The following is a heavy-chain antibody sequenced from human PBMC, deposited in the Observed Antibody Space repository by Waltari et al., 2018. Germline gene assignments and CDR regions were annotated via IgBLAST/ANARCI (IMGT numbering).Heavy chain of an antibody. CDR2: IRSKAYGGTT. CDR3: TRLEYTSSGYYYYMDV. V-gene: IGHV3-49*04. Sequence: EVQLVESGGGLVQPGRSLRLSCTASGFTFGDYAMSWVRQAPGKGLEWVGFIRSKAYGGTTEYAASVKSRFTISRDDSKSIAYLQMNSLKTEDTALYYCTRLEYTSSGYYYYMDVWGKGTTVSVTS. D-gene: IGHD3-10*01. CDR1: GFTFGDYA. J-gene: IGHJ6*03.